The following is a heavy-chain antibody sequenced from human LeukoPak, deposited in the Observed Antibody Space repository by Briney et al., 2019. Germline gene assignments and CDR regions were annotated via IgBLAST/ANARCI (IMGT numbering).Heavy chain of an antibody. CDR3: AKEVSWRVAGTMGLVY. V-gene: IGHV3-23*01. J-gene: IGHJ4*02. Sequence: GESLRLSCAADGFTLSSYAMSWDRQAAGKVLEWVSTTTTRSGRTFYGNSVTGRLTICRHPSAHTLSIRMNSKRAAGTAVNYWAKEVSWRVAGTMGLVYWGQGTLVTVSS. D-gene: IGHD6-19*01. CDR2: TTTRSGRT. CDR1: GFTLSSYA.